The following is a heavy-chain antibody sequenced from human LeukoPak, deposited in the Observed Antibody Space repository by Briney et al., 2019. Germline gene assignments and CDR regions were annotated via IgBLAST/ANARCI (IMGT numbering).Heavy chain of an antibody. CDR2: ISAYNGNT. D-gene: IGHD3-10*01. Sequence: ASVKVSCKASGYTFTSYGIIWVRQAPGQGLEWMGWISAYNGNTNYAQKLQGRVTMTTDTSTSTAYMELRSLRSDDTAVYYCARDWGPYYYGSGSYPDAFDIWGQGTMVTVSS. V-gene: IGHV1-18*01. CDR3: ARDWGPYYYGSGSYPDAFDI. CDR1: GYTFTSYG. J-gene: IGHJ3*02.